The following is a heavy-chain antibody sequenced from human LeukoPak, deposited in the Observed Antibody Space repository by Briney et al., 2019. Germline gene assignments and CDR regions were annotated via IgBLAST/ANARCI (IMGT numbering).Heavy chain of an antibody. J-gene: IGHJ4*02. Sequence: GGSLRLSCAASGFTFNNYAMSSVRQAPGKGLEWVSSISASGDITYYADSVKGRFTISRDNSKNTLHLQMNSLRAEDTAIFDCAKGSHFDSWGQGTLVTVSS. V-gene: IGHV3-23*01. CDR2: ISASGDIT. D-gene: IGHD3-10*01. CDR1: GFTFNNYA. CDR3: AKGSHFDS.